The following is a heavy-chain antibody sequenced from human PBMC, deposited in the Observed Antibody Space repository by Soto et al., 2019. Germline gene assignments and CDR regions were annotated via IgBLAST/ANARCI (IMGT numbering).Heavy chain of an antibody. CDR3: ASLRTYYDFWSGYPFDY. J-gene: IGHJ4*02. CDR1: GGSVSSGSYY. V-gene: IGHV4-61*01. CDR2: IYYSGST. D-gene: IGHD3-3*01. Sequence: SETLSLTCTVSGGSVSSGSYYWSWIRQPPGNGLEWIGYIYYSGSTNYNPSLKSRVTISVDTSKNQFSLKLSSVAAADTAVYYCASLRTYYDFWSGYPFDYWGQGTLVTVSS.